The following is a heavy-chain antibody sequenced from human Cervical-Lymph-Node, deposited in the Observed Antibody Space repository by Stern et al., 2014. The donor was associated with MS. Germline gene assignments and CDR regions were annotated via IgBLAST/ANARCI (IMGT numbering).Heavy chain of an antibody. Sequence: VQLVQSGGTVVQPGTSLRLSCEGSGFTLSNHGMNWVRRAPGKGLEWVASLWYDGRNKMYEDSVKGRFTISRDNSKNTLYLQMDTLRVEDTAVYYCARSSSSGWDYWGPGTLVTVSS. CDR2: LWYDGRNK. D-gene: IGHD6-25*01. V-gene: IGHV3-33*01. J-gene: IGHJ4*02. CDR1: GFTLSNHG. CDR3: ARSSSSGWDY.